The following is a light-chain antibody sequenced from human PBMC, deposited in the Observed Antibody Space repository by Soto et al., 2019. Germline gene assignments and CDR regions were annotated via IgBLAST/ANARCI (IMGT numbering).Light chain of an antibody. Sequence: DIQMTQSPSTLSASVGDRVTITCRASQSISSWLAWYQQKPGKAPKLLIYKASSLESGVPSRFSGSGSGTKFILTISSLQPDDVATYYCQQYSGYSRTFGQGTKV. J-gene: IGKJ1*01. V-gene: IGKV1-5*03. CDR1: QSISSW. CDR2: KAS. CDR3: QQYSGYSRT.